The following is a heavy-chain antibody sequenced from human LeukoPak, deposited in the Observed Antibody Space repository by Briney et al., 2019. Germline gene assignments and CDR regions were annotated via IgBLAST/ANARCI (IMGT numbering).Heavy chain of an antibody. CDR2: IYTSGST. V-gene: IGHV4-4*07. CDR1: GGSISSYY. D-gene: IGHD2-2*02. Sequence: SETLSLTCTVSGGSISSYYWSWIRQPAGKGLEWIGRIYTSGSTNYNPSLKSRVTMSVDTSKNQFSLKLSSVTAADTAVYYCARDDVYCSSTSCYTDVWGQGTTVTVSS. J-gene: IGHJ6*02. CDR3: ARDDVYCSSTSCYTDV.